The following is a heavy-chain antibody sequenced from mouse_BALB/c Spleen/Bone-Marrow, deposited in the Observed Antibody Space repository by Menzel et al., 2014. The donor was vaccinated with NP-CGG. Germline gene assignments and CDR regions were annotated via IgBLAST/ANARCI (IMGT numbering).Heavy chain of an antibody. CDR2: INPYNGDT. CDR1: GYSFTGYF. D-gene: IGHD1-1*01. J-gene: IGHJ2*01. CDR3: VVPYYYGSSDFDY. Sequence: VQLKDSGPELVKPGASVKISCKASGYSFTGYFMNWVKQSHGKSLEWIGRINPYNGDTFNNQKFKGKATLTVDKSSSTAHMELLSLTSEDSAVYYCVVPYYYGSSDFDYWGQGTTLTVSS. V-gene: IGHV1-37*01.